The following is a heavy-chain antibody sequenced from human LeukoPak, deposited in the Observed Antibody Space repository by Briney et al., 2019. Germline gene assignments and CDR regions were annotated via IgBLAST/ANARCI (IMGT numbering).Heavy chain of an antibody. CDR3: AAWYSGSYQAMTFDY. CDR1: GGSISSSSYY. V-gene: IGHV4-39*01. CDR2: IYYSGGT. Sequence: PSETLSLTCTVSGGSISSSSYYWGWIRQPPGKGLEWIGSIYYSGGTYYNPSLKSRVTISVDTSKNQFSLKLSSVTAADTAVYYCAAWYSGSYQAMTFDYWGQGTLVTVSS. J-gene: IGHJ4*02. D-gene: IGHD1-26*01.